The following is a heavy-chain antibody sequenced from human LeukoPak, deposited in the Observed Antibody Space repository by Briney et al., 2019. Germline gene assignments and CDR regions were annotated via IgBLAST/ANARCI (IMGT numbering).Heavy chain of an antibody. Sequence: SETLSLTCTVSGGPVRSSDSYWVWVRQPPGKGLEWVGSIYYGGTTYYNPSLESRLTISVDTSKNQFSLKVTSVTAADTAVYYCARRGLVLVPLWGQGTLVTVSS. CDR1: GGPVRSSDSY. CDR2: IYYGGTT. J-gene: IGHJ4*02. V-gene: IGHV4-39*01. D-gene: IGHD6-13*01. CDR3: ARRGLVLVPL.